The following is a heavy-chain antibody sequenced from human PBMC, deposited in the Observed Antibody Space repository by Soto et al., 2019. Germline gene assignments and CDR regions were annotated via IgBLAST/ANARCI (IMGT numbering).Heavy chain of an antibody. J-gene: IGHJ4*02. V-gene: IGHV3-23*01. Sequence: LRLSCAASGFSFSSFAVTWVRQAPGRGLEWVAVISGSSSHIDYADSLRGRFTISRDNSKNTVYLEMNSLGVEDTATYYCAKDRGNSGWGSILEIWGQGALVTVSS. D-gene: IGHD6-19*01. CDR2: ISGSSSHI. CDR1: GFSFSSFA. CDR3: AKDRGNSGWGSILEI.